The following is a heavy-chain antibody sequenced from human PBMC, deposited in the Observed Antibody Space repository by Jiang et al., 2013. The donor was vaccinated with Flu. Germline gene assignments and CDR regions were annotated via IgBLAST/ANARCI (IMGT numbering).Heavy chain of an antibody. Sequence: GPGLVKPSETLSLTCTVSGGSMSPYYWSWIRQPPGKGLEWIGYIYYSGSTKYNPSLKSRVTISLDTSKNQFSLNLTSVTTADTAVYYCARGSPNWISDYWGQGSLVSVSS. D-gene: IGHD1-1*01. CDR1: GGSMSPYY. J-gene: IGHJ4*02. V-gene: IGHV4-59*01. CDR2: IYYSGST. CDR3: ARGSPNWISDY.